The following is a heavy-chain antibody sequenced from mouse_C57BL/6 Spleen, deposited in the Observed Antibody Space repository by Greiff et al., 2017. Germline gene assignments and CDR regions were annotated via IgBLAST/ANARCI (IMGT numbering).Heavy chain of an antibody. D-gene: IGHD2-3*01. CDR2: IDPSDSYT. J-gene: IGHJ4*01. CDR1: GYTFTSYW. CDR3: ARTGGDGYSYAMDY. Sequence: QVQLQQPGAELVRPGTSVKLSCKASGYTFTSYWMHWVKQRPGQGLEWIGVIDPSDSYTNSNQKFKGKATLTVDTSSSTAYMQLSRLTAEDSAVYYCARTGGDGYSYAMDYWGQGTSVTVSS. V-gene: IGHV1-59*01.